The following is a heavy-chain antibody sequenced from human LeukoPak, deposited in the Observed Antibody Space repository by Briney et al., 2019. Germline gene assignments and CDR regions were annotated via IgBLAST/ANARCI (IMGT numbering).Heavy chain of an antibody. J-gene: IGHJ4*02. Sequence: GSLRLSCAASGFTFSNYYISWIRQAPGKGLEWVSYISGNGGTKYDADSVKGRFIMTRDSAKKSVYLQMTSLRVEDTAVYYCGRGIPVDYWGQGPLVTVSS. CDR3: GRGIPVDY. CDR2: ISGNGGTK. CDR1: GFTFSNYY. V-gene: IGHV3-11*01.